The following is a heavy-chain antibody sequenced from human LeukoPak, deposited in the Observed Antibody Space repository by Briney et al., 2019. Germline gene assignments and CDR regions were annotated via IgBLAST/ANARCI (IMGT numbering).Heavy chain of an antibody. CDR2: IRYDGSNK. J-gene: IGHJ4*02. Sequence: GGSLRLSCAASGFTFSTYGMHWVRQAPGKGLEWVAFIRYDGSNKYYADSVKGRFTISRDNSKNTLYLQMNSLRAEDTAVYYCAKDISNYDFWSGYEWGQGTLVTVSS. V-gene: IGHV3-30*02. D-gene: IGHD3-3*01. CDR1: GFTFSTYG. CDR3: AKDISNYDFWSGYE.